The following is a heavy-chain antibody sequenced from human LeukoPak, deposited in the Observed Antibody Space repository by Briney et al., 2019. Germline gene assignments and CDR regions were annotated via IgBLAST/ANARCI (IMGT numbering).Heavy chain of an antibody. CDR3: AKVWGTSWPNWFDP. D-gene: IGHD6-13*01. J-gene: IGHJ5*02. V-gene: IGHV3-23*01. CDR2: ITVSGFGT. CDR1: AFTFSNYG. Sequence: GGSLRLSCAASAFTFSNYGMSWVRQAPGKGLEWVSSITVSGFGTYYAGSVKGRFTISRDNSKNTLYLQMNSLRAEDTAVYYCAKVWGTSWPNWFDPRGQGTLVTVAS.